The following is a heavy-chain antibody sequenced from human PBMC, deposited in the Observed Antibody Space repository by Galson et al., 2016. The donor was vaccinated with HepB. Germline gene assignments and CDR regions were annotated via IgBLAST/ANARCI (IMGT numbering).Heavy chain of an antibody. CDR3: AKESRPRGGRFASFLDGMKDTGYFDS. Sequence: SLRLSCAASGFTFSSSVMSWVRQAPGKGLEWVSSTSASGDRTFYADSVKGRFTISRETSRDTLYLHMTSLRAEDTAESYCAKESRPRGGRFASFLDGMKDTGYFDSWGRGTLVTVSS. V-gene: IGHV3-23*01. J-gene: IGHJ4*02. CDR1: GFTFSSSV. CDR2: TSASGDRT. D-gene: IGHD3-16*02.